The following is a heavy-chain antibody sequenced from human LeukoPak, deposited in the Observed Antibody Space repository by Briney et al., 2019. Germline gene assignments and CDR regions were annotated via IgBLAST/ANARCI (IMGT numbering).Heavy chain of an antibody. V-gene: IGHV3-48*04. CDR3: ARGVGPSGTNY. CDR1: GFTFSSYS. J-gene: IGHJ4*02. D-gene: IGHD3-10*01. Sequence: GGALRLSCAASGFTFSSYSMNWVRQAPGKGLEWVSYISSSSSTIYYADSVKGRFTISRDNAKNSLYLQTNSLRAEDTAVYYCARGVGPSGTNYWGQGTLVTVSS. CDR2: ISSSSSTI.